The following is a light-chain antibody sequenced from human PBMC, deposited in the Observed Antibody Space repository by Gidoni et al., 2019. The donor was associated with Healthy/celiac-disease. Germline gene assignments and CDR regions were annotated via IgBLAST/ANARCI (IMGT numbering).Light chain of an antibody. J-gene: IGKJ4*01. CDR3: QQRSNWPLT. CDR1: QSVSSY. CDR2: DSS. Sequence: IVFTQSPATLSVSPGERATLSCRASQSVSSYLAWYQQKPGQAPRLLIYDSSSRATGIPARFSGSGSGTDFTLTISSLEPEDFAVYYCQQRSNWPLTFGGGTKVEIK. V-gene: IGKV3-11*01.